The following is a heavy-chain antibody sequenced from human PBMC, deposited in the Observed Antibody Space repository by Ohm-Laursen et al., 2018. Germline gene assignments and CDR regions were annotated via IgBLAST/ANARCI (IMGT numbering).Heavy chain of an antibody. J-gene: IGHJ4*03. Sequence: TLSLTCAVYGGSFSGYDWSWIRQPPGKGLEWIGYIYYSGSTNYNPSLKSRVTISVDTSKNQFSLKLSSVTAADTAVYYCARGDYGCFDYWGQGTTVTVSS. CDR1: GGSFSGYD. CDR2: IYYSGST. CDR3: ARGDYGCFDY. V-gene: IGHV4-59*01. D-gene: IGHD3-10*01.